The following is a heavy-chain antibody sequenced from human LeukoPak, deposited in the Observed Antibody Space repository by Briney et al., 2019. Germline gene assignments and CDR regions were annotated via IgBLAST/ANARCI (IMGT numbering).Heavy chain of an antibody. J-gene: IGHJ3*02. CDR2: ISRSDSTM. CDR3: AREKDYTRDAFDI. CDR1: LFTFSSDV. V-gene: IGHV3-48*03. Sequence: VGSLRHSRVPSLFTFSSDVTNCVRPALGRGRERVAYISRSDSTMYYADSVKARINTSRGNAKNSLFLQMNSLGAEDTAVYYCAREKDYTRDAFDIWGQVTMVTV. D-gene: IGHD4-11*01.